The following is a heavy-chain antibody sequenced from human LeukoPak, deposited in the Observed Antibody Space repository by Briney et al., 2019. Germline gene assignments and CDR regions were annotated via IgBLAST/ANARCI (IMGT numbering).Heavy chain of an antibody. CDR2: ISYDGSNK. Sequence: GGSLRLSCAASGFTFSSYGMHWVRQAPGKGLEWVAVISYDGSNKYYADSVKGRFTISRDNSKNTPYLQMNSLRAEDTAVYYCAKDLFSPRDSSGVAGFDYWGQGTLVTVSS. J-gene: IGHJ4*02. CDR1: GFTFSSYG. V-gene: IGHV3-30*12. CDR3: AKDLFSPRDSSGVAGFDY. D-gene: IGHD3-22*01.